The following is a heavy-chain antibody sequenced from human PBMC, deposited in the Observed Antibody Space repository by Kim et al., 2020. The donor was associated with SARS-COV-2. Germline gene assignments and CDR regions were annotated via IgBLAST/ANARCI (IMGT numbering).Heavy chain of an antibody. CDR1: GFTFDDYA. CDR3: AKDGSAFWSGGVGDAFDI. V-gene: IGHV3-9*01. D-gene: IGHD3-3*01. Sequence: GGSLRLSCAASGFTFDDYAMHWVRQAPGKGLEWVSGISWNSGSIGYADSVKGRFTISRDNAKNSLYLQMNSLRAEDTALYYCAKDGSAFWSGGVGDAFDIWGQGTMVTVSS. CDR2: ISWNSGSI. J-gene: IGHJ3*02.